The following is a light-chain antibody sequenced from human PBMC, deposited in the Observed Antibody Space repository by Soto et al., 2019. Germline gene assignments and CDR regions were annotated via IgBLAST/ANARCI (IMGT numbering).Light chain of an antibody. J-gene: IGLJ1*01. V-gene: IGLV1-40*01. CDR1: SFNIGSDYG. Sequence: QSVLTQQPSVYGTQEQRVISSCTWHSFNIGSDYGVHWYQHRPGTAPRLLIFGNDRRPSGVHVPDRFSASKSGSSASLDIAGLQAEDEGDYYCQSYDNTLYARYVFGTGSKVTV. CDR3: QSYDNTLYARYV. CDR2: GND.